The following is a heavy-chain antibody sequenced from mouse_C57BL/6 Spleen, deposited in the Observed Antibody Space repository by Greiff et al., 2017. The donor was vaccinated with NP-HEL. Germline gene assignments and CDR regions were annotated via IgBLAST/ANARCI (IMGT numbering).Heavy chain of an antibody. J-gene: IGHJ3*01. Sequence: DVMLVESGEGLVKPGGSLKLSCAASGFTFSSYAMSWVRQTPEKRLEWVAYISSGGDYIYYADTVKGRFTISRDNARNTLYLQMSSLKSEDTAMYYCTREGGSLYDGYSWFAYWGQGTLVTVSA. V-gene: IGHV5-9-1*02. CDR1: GFTFSSYA. CDR2: ISSGGDYI. CDR3: TREGGSLYDGYSWFAY. D-gene: IGHD2-3*01.